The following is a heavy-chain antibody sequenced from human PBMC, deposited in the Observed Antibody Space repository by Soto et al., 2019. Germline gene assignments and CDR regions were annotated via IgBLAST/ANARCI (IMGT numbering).Heavy chain of an antibody. CDR3: ARPRDIVATFFDY. CDR1: GFTFSSYG. Sequence: GGSLRLSCAASGFTFSSYGMHWVRQAPGKGLEWVAVRWYDGSNKYYADSVKGRFTISRDNSKNTLYLQMNSLRAEDTAVYYCARPRDIVATFFDYWGQGTLVTVSS. J-gene: IGHJ4*02. V-gene: IGHV3-33*01. CDR2: RWYDGSNK. D-gene: IGHD5-12*01.